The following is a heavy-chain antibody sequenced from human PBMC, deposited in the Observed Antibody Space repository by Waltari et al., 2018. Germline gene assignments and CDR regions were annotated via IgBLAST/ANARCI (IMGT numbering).Heavy chain of an antibody. CDR3: VYGDYAFDAFDI. J-gene: IGHJ3*02. Sequence: QVQLQESGPGLVKPSETLSLTCAVSGYSISSGYYWGWIRQPPGKGLEWIGSIYHSVSTYYNPSLKSRVTISVDTSKNQFSLKLSSVTAADTAVYYCVYGDYAFDAFDIWGQGTMVTVSS. D-gene: IGHD4-17*01. CDR1: GYSISSGYY. V-gene: IGHV4-38-2*01. CDR2: IYHSVST.